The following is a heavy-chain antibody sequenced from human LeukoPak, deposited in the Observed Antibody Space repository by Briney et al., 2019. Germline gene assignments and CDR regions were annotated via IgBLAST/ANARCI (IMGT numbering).Heavy chain of an antibody. CDR1: GYTLTSYD. J-gene: IGHJ4*02. V-gene: IGHV1-8*01. D-gene: IGHD6-19*01. Sequence: GASVKVSCKGSGYTLTSYDINWVRQATGQGRAWMGWMNPNSGNTGYAQKFQGRVTMNRNTSISTAYIALNSPRSEDTAVYYCATTGYSSALRDYWGQGTLVTASS. CDR3: ATTGYSSALRDY. CDR2: MNPNSGNT.